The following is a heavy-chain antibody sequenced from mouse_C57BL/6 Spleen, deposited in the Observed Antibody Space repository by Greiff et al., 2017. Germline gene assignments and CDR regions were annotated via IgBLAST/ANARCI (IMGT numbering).Heavy chain of an antibody. D-gene: IGHD1-1*01. V-gene: IGHV5-17*01. Sequence: EVQRVESGGGLVKPGGSLKLSCAASGFTFSDYGMHWVRQAPEKGLEWVAYISSGSSTIYYADTVKGRFTISRDNAKNTLFLQMTSLRSVDTAMYYCANTVVPDWYFDVWGTGTTVTVSS. CDR3: ANTVVPDWYFDV. CDR2: ISSGSSTI. CDR1: GFTFSDYG. J-gene: IGHJ1*03.